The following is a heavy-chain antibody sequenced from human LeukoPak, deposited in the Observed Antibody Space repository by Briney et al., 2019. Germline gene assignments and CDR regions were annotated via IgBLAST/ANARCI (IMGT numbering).Heavy chain of an antibody. CDR2: INPNSGGT. Sequence: VASVKVSCKASGYTFTGYYMHWVRQAPGQGLEWMGWINPNSGGTNYAQKFQGRVTMTRDTSISTAYMELSRLRSDDTAVYYCARGGKVISRGDYYYMDVWGKGTTVTVSS. J-gene: IGHJ6*03. V-gene: IGHV1-2*02. D-gene: IGHD3-10*01. CDR3: ARGGKVISRGDYYYMDV. CDR1: GYTFTGYY.